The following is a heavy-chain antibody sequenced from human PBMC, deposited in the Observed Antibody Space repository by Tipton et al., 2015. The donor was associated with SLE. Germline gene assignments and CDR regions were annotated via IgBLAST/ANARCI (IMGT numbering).Heavy chain of an antibody. CDR3: ARIGSPESGYYPRFDP. D-gene: IGHD3-22*01. CDR1: GGSISSSSYY. Sequence: TLSLTCTVSGGSISSSSYYWGWIRQPPGKGLEWIGGIYYSGSTYYNPSLKSRVTISVDTSKNQFSLKLSSVTAADTAVYYCARIGSPESGYYPRFDPWGQGTLVTVSS. CDR2: IYYSGST. V-gene: IGHV4-39*01. J-gene: IGHJ5*02.